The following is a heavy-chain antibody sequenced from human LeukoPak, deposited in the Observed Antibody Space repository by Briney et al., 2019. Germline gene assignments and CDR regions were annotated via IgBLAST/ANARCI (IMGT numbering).Heavy chain of an antibody. J-gene: IGHJ4*02. D-gene: IGHD3-9*01. CDR3: AKGRVLRYFDWSH. CDR2: ITGDGGDT. V-gene: IGHV3-74*01. CDR1: GFTFSSYW. Sequence: GGSLRLSCTASGFTFSSYWMHWVRQAPGKGLVWVSHITGDGGDTSYADSVKGRFTISRDNAKNTLYLQMNSLRAEDTAVYFCAKGRVLRYFDWSHWGQGTLVTVSS.